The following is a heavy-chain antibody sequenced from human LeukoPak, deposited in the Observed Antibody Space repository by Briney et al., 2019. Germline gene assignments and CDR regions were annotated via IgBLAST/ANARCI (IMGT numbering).Heavy chain of an antibody. J-gene: IGHJ2*01. V-gene: IGHV3-53*01. CDR1: GFTVSSNY. D-gene: IGHD3-9*01. Sequence: GGSLRLSCAASGFTVSSNYMSWVRQAPGKGLEWVSVIYSGGSTYYADSVKGRFTISRDNSKNTVYLQMNSLRAEDTAVYYCARGGGYYDILTGPLQGYFDLWGRGTLVTVSS. CDR3: ARGGGYYDILTGPLQGYFDL. CDR2: IYSGGST.